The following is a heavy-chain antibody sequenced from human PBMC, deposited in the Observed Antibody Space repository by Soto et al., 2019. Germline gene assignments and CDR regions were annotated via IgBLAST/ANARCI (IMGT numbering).Heavy chain of an antibody. V-gene: IGHV3-30-3*01. CDR1: GFTFSSYA. CDR2: ISYDGSNK. Sequence: LRLSCAASGFTFSSYAMHWVRQAPGKGLEWVAVISYDGSNKYYADSVKGRFTIPRDNSKNTLYLQMNSLRAEDTAVYYCARASLGYFDYWGQGTLVTVSS. J-gene: IGHJ4*02. D-gene: IGHD3-16*01. CDR3: ARASLGYFDY.